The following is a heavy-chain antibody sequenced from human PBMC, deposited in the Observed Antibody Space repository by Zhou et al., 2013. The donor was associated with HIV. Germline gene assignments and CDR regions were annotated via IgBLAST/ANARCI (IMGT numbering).Heavy chain of an antibody. V-gene: IGHV1-8*01. J-gene: IGHJ4*02. CDR3: ARGFIAAAGTPPIHFDY. CDR2: MNPNSGNT. CDR1: GYSFTDYG. Sequence: QVELVQSGTEVKKPGASVKLSCKTSGYSFTDYGFTWLRQATGQGLEWMGWMNPNSGNTGYARKFQGRLTMTTNTSISTAFMELRSLRSEDTAIYFCARGFIAAAGTPPIHFDYWGPGTVVTVSA. D-gene: IGHD6-13*01.